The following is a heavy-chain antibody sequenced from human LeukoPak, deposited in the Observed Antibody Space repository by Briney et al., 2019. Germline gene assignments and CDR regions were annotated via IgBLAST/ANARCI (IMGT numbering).Heavy chain of an antibody. V-gene: IGHV4-31*03. Sequence: SQTLSLTCTVSGGSISSGGYYWSWIRQHPGKGLEWIGYIYYSGSTYYNPSLKSRVTISVDTSKNQFSLKLSSVTAADTAVYYCARGPTTVTGFDYWGQGTLDTVSS. CDR2: IYYSGST. J-gene: IGHJ4*02. D-gene: IGHD4-17*01. CDR3: ARGPTTVTGFDY. CDR1: GGSISSGGYY.